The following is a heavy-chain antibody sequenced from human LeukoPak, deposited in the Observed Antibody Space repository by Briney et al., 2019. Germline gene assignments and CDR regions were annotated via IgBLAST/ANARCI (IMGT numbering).Heavy chain of an antibody. Sequence: VASVKVSCKASGYTFTSYAMHWVRQAPGQRLEWMGWINAGNGNTKYSQKFQGRVTITRDTSASTAYMEVNNLISDDTAVYYCARGMGSETYRRFDFWGQGTLVTVSS. D-gene: IGHD3-16*01. CDR2: INAGNGNT. CDR3: ARGMGSETYRRFDF. CDR1: GYTFTSYA. J-gene: IGHJ4*02. V-gene: IGHV1-3*01.